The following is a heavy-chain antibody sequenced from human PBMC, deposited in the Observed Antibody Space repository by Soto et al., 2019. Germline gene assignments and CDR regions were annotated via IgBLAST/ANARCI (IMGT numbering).Heavy chain of an antibody. CDR1: GFTFSSYD. Sequence: PGGSLRLSCAASGFTFSSYDMHWVRQATGKGLEWVSAIGTAGDTYYPGSVKGRFTISRENAKNSLYLQMNSLRAEDTAVYYCARGAVAASYYYYYGMDVWGQGTTVTVSS. CDR3: ARGAVAASYYYYYGMDV. J-gene: IGHJ6*02. D-gene: IGHD6-19*01. CDR2: IGTAGDT. V-gene: IGHV3-13*01.